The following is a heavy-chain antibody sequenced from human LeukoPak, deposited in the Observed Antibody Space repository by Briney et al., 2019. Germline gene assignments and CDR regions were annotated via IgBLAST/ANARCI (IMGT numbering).Heavy chain of an antibody. CDR3: AKDGERDDGRFDY. CDR1: GFTFSSYA. CDR2: ISGSGGST. V-gene: IGHV3-23*01. J-gene: IGHJ4*02. D-gene: IGHD1-26*01. Sequence: PGGSLRLSCAASGFTFSSYAMSWVRQAPGKGLEWVSAISGSGGSTYYADSVKGRFTISRDNSENTLYLQMNSLRAEDTAVYYCAKDGERDDGRFDYWGQGTLVTVSS.